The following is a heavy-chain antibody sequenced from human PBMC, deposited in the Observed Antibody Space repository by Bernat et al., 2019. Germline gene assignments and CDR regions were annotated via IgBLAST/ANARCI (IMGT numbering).Heavy chain of an antibody. V-gene: IGHV3-11*05. CDR2: ISATSDTT. Sequence: QVQLVESGGGLVKPGGSLRLSCAASGFTFSDYYMSWIRQAPGKGLEWVSYISATSDTTHYAASVKGRFVISRDNSRNTLSLQMDSLRAEDTAIYYCARDPRLGSEIDFWGLGTLVTVSS. CDR1: GFTFSDYY. D-gene: IGHD3-10*01. J-gene: IGHJ4*02. CDR3: ARDPRLGSEIDF.